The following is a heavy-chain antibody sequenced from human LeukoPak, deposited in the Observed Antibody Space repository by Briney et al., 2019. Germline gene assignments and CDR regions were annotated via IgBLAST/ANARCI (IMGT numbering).Heavy chain of an antibody. CDR1: GFTFSSYW. V-gene: IGHV3-74*01. Sequence: GGSLRLSCAASGFTFSSYWMHWVRQAPGKGLVWVSRINSDGSSTSYADSVKGRFTISRDNAKNTLYLQMNSLRAEDTAVYYCARAGYSSSWYYYYYYMDVWGKGTTVTVAS. J-gene: IGHJ6*03. D-gene: IGHD6-13*01. CDR3: ARAGYSSSWYYYYYYMDV. CDR2: INSDGSST.